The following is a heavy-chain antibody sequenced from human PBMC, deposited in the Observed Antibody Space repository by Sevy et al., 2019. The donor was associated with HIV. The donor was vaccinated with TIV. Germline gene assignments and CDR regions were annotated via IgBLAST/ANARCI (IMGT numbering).Heavy chain of an antibody. J-gene: IGHJ6*02. Sequence: GGSLRLSCVASGFMFSNYWMSWVRQAPGKGLEWVANIKRDGSEKYYVASVKGRFTISRDKAKNSLYLQMNSLRVEDTAVYYCARDCSSTSCLWGMDVWGPGTTVTVS. CDR1: GFMFSNYW. CDR3: ARDCSSTSCLWGMDV. D-gene: IGHD2-2*01. V-gene: IGHV3-7*03. CDR2: IKRDGSEK.